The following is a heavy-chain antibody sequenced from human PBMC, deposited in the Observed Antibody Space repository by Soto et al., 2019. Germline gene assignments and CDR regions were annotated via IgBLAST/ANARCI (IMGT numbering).Heavy chain of an antibody. CDR2: ILGGNGNT. Sequence: QVQLVQSGAEVKKPGASVKVSCKASGYSFTDYAIYWVRQGPGQRLEWMGWILGGNGNTRYSQRFQGRLTITKDTSARTAYMELNNLRSDDTAVYYCARGHSGCYYLGDSWGQGTLVTVSS. D-gene: IGHD6-19*01. V-gene: IGHV1-3*01. CDR3: ARGHSGCYYLGDS. CDR1: GYSFTDYA. J-gene: IGHJ5*01.